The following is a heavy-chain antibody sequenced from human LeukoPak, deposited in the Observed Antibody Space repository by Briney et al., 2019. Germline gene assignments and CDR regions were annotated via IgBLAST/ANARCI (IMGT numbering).Heavy chain of an antibody. CDR3: ARMDMDIAMVTNYLDH. J-gene: IGHJ4*02. D-gene: IGHD5-18*01. Sequence: GASVKISCKASGYTFTSHYMHWVRQAPGQGLEWMGVIHPSGSSTNCAQKFQGRVTMTKDTSTSTVYIELNSLRSEDTAVYYCARMDMDIAMVTNYLDHWGQGTLVTVSS. V-gene: IGHV1-46*01. CDR2: IHPSGSST. CDR1: GYTFTSHY.